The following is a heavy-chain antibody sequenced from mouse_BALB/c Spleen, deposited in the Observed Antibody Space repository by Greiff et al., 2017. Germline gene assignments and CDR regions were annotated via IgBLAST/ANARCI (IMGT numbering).Heavy chain of an antibody. CDR2: IWGDGST. V-gene: IGHV2-6-7*01. D-gene: IGHD2-14*01. CDR1: GFSLTDYG. CDR3: ARDRYDGFDY. Sequence: VQLVESGPGLVAPSQSLSITCTVSGFSLTDYGVNWVRQPPGKGLEWLGMIWGDGSTDYNSALKSRLSISKDNSKSQVFLKMNSLQTDDTARYYCARDRYDGFDYWGQGTTLTVSS. J-gene: IGHJ2*01.